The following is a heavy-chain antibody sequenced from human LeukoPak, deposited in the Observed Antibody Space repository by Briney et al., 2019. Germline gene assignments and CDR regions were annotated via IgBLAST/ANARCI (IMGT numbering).Heavy chain of an antibody. D-gene: IGHD1-1*01. CDR3: ARGPGPLQLQRLEAFDI. Sequence: PSETLSLTCTVSGASISSYYWSWIREPAGKGLEWIGRIYTSGSTNYNPSLKSRVTMSVDTSKNQFSLRLSSVTAADTAVYYCARGPGPLQLQRLEAFDIWGQGTVVTVSS. CDR2: IYTSGST. J-gene: IGHJ3*02. V-gene: IGHV4-4*07. CDR1: GASISSYY.